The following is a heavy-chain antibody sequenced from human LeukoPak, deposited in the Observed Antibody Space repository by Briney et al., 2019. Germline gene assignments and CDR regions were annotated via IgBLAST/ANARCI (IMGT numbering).Heavy chain of an antibody. Sequence: GGSLRLSCAASGFTFANYDMNWVRQAPGKGLEWVSVIRASFTPYYAESVKGRFTISRDNSKNMLYLQMESLRVEDTALYYCVRDSPRGVRYGDLDYWGQGALVTVSS. CDR1: GFTFANYD. D-gene: IGHD4-17*01. V-gene: IGHV3-23*01. CDR2: IRASFTP. CDR3: VRDSPRGVRYGDLDY. J-gene: IGHJ4*02.